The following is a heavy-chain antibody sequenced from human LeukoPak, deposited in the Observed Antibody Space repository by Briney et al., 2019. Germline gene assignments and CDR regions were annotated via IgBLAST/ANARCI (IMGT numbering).Heavy chain of an antibody. CDR3: ARDVGGYNYGYSLDY. D-gene: IGHD5-18*01. CDR1: GGSICSDY. Sequence: SETLSLTYTVSGGSICSDYWSWVRQPPGKGLEWIGYIYYSGSTNYNPSLKSRVTISVDTSKNQFSLKLSSVTAADTAVYYCARDVGGYNYGYSLDYWGQGTLVSVSS. J-gene: IGHJ4*02. CDR2: IYYSGST. V-gene: IGHV4-59*01.